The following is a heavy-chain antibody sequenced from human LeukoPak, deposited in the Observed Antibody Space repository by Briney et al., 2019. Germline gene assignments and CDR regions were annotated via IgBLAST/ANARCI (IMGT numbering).Heavy chain of an antibody. D-gene: IGHD3-3*01. Sequence: SQTLSLTCAISGDSGSSNIAAWNWIRQSPSRGLEWLGRTYYRSKWYNDYAVSVKSRITIHPETSKNQFSLQLNSAPPEATAVYYCARGYDFWSGYYRDLNWFDPWGQGTPVTVSS. V-gene: IGHV6-1*01. CDR3: ARGYDFWSGYYRDLNWFDP. J-gene: IGHJ5*02. CDR2: TYYRSKWYN. CDR1: GDSGSSNIAA.